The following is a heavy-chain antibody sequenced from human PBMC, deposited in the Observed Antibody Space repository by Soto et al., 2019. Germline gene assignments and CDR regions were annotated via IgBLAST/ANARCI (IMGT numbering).Heavy chain of an antibody. V-gene: IGHV1-69*01. CDR1: GGTFSSYA. CDR3: AREKARAGAGYYYYYGMDV. D-gene: IGHD6-13*01. J-gene: IGHJ6*02. Sequence: QVQLVQSGAEVKKPGSSVKVSCKASGGTFSSYAISWVRQAPGQGLEWMGGIIPIFGTANYAQKFQGRVPITAEESTSTAYIELSSLRSEDTSVYYCAREKARAGAGYYYYYGMDVWGQGTTVTVSS. CDR2: IIPIFGTA.